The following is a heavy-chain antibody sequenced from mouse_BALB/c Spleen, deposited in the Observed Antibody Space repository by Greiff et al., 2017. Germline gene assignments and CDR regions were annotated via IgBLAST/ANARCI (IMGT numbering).Heavy chain of an antibody. CDR1: GFTFSSYS. Sequence: EVQLVESGGGLVKPGGSLKLSCAASGFTFSSYSMSWVRQTPEKRLEWVATISSGSGNTYYPNSVKGRFTIAGDTSKNNLYLQISSLRSEDTAVYYCARLGAYYFDYWGQGTTLTVSS. CDR2: ISSGSGNT. V-gene: IGHV5-9*03. CDR3: ARLGAYYFDY. D-gene: IGHD4-1*01. J-gene: IGHJ2*01.